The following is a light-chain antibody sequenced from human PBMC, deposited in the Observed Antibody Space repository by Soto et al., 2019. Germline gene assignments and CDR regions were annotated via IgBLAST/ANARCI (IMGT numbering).Light chain of an antibody. CDR3: QQYNSYSRF. Sequence: DIQMTQSPSTLSASVGDRVTITCRASQSISSWLAWYQQKPGKAPKLLIYDASSLESGVPSRFSGSGSGTEFTLNISSLQPDDFATYYCQQYNSYSRFFGGGTKVEIK. CDR1: QSISSW. CDR2: DAS. V-gene: IGKV1-5*01. J-gene: IGKJ4*01.